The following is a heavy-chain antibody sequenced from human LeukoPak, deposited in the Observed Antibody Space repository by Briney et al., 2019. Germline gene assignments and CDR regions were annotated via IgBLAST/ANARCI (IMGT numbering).Heavy chain of an antibody. CDR1: GYTFTDYY. J-gene: IGHJ4*02. D-gene: IGHD3-10*01. Sequence: ASVKISCKVSGYTFTDYYMHWVQQAPGKGLEWMGLADPEDGETIYAEKFQGRVTITADTSTDTAYMELSSLRSEDTAVYYCATGLQDYYGSGSYYNVGKVWGQGTLVTVSS. V-gene: IGHV1-69-2*01. CDR2: ADPEDGET. CDR3: ATGLQDYYGSGSYYNVGKV.